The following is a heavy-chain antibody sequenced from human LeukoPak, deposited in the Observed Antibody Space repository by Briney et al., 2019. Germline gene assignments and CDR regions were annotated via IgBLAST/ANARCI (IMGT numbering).Heavy chain of an antibody. J-gene: IGHJ4*02. CDR1: GFTFSSYA. Sequence: GGSLRLSCAASGFTFSSYAMSWVRQAPGKGLEWVSAISGSGGSTYYADSVKGRFTISRDNSKNTLYLQMNSLRAEDTAVYYCFILTGYSPTFRSGTGGQGTLVTVSS. CDR2: ISGSGGST. V-gene: IGHV3-23*01. CDR3: FILTGYSPTFRSGT. D-gene: IGHD3-9*01.